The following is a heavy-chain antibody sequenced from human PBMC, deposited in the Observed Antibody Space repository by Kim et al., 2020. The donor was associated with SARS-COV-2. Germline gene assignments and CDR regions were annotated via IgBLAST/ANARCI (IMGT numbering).Heavy chain of an antibody. Sequence: ASVKVSCKASGYTFTSYGISWVRQAPGQGLEWMGWISAYNGNTNYAQKLQGRVTITTDTSTSTAYMELRSLRSDDTAVYYCARDDRHGRSSGWYPDWFDPWGQGTLVTVSS. CDR1: GYTFTSYG. CDR3: ARDDRHGRSSGWYPDWFDP. D-gene: IGHD6-19*01. CDR2: ISAYNGNT. J-gene: IGHJ5*02. V-gene: IGHV1-18*01.